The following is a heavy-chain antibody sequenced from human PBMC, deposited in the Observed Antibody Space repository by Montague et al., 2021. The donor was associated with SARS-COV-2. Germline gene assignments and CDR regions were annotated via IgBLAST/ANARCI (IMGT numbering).Heavy chain of an antibody. Sequence: SETLSLTCTVSGGSSSSDYWSWIRQPPGKGLEWIGYISYSGSTTYNPSLKSRVTISVDTSKNQFSLKLSSVTAADTAVYYCASLTLMELWLSGYYFDSWGQGTLVTVSS. V-gene: IGHV4-59*01. CDR3: ASLTLMELWLSGYYFDS. D-gene: IGHD5-18*01. CDR1: GGSSSSDY. J-gene: IGHJ4*02. CDR2: ISYSGST.